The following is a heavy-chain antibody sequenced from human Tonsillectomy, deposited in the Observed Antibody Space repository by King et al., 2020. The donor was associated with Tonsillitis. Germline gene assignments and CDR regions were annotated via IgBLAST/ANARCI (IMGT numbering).Heavy chain of an antibody. CDR2: SIIGST. CDR1: GGSFSGYY. CDR3: ARPVKGMLLADAFDI. J-gene: IGHJ3*02. V-gene: IGHV4-34*01. D-gene: IGHD2-15*01. Sequence: VQLQQWGAGLLKPSETLSLTCAVYGGSFSGYYWSWIRQPPGKGLEWIGKSIIGSTNYNPSLKSRVTISVDTSKNQFSLKLSSVTAADTAVYYCARPVKGMLLADAFDIWGQGTMVTVSS.